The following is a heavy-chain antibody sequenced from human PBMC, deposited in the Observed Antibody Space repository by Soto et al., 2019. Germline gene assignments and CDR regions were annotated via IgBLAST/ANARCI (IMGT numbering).Heavy chain of an antibody. V-gene: IGHV6-1*01. CDR3: ARVSRSSSWLKRWYYFDY. D-gene: IGHD6-13*01. Sequence: SQTLSLTCAISGDSVSSNSAAWNWIRPSPSRGLEWLGRTYYRSKWYNDYAVSVKSRITINPDTSKNQFSLQLNSVTPEDTAVYYCARVSRSSSWLKRWYYFDYWGQGTLVTVSS. CDR1: GDSVSSNSAA. CDR2: TYYRSKWYN. J-gene: IGHJ4*02.